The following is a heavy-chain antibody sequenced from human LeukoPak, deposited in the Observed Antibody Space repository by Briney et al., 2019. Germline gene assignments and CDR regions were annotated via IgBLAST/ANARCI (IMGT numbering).Heavy chain of an antibody. CDR3: TKRAEFGGFDP. D-gene: IGHD3-10*01. CDR1: GFTFSTSA. J-gene: IGHJ5*02. CDR2: ISTTVGNT. V-gene: IGHV3-23*01. Sequence: GGSLRLSCAASGFTFSTSAMSWVRQAPGKGLEWVSSISTTVGNTYYADSVKGRFTISRDNSNHTLYLQMSSLTAEDTAVYYCTKRAEFGGFDPWGQETLVTVSS.